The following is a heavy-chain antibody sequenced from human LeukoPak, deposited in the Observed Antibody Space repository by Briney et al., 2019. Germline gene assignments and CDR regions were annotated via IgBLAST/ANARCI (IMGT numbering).Heavy chain of an antibody. D-gene: IGHD2-2*01. CDR2: ISSSSSYI. J-gene: IGHJ4*02. CDR1: GFTFSSYS. CDR3: ARDRVVVPAAPAV. V-gene: IGHV3-21*01. Sequence: PGGSLRLSCAASGFTFSSYSMNWVRQAPGKGLEWVSSISSSSSYIYYADSVKGRFTISRDNAKNSLYLQMNSLRAEDTAVYYCARDRVVVPAAPAVWGQGTLVTVSS.